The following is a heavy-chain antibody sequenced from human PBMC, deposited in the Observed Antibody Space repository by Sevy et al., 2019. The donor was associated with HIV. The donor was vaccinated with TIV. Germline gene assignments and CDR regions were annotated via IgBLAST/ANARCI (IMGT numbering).Heavy chain of an antibody. CDR2: IGAYNGNT. Sequence: ASVKVSCKASGYTFTTYGISWVRQAPGQGLEWMGWIGAYNGNTNYPQKFQGRVTMTTDTSTSTAYMELRSLRSDDAAVYFCASGSSVWYMHFDYWGQGTLVTVSS. V-gene: IGHV1-18*01. J-gene: IGHJ4*02. CDR3: ASGSSVWYMHFDY. CDR1: GYTFTTYG. D-gene: IGHD6-19*01.